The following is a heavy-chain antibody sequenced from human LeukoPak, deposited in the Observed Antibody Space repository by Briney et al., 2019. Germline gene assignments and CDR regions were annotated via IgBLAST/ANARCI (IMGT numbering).Heavy chain of an antibody. CDR3: APRVVGSAPFDY. CDR1: GFTFSTYA. CDR2: ISGSTGRT. D-gene: IGHD2-15*01. J-gene: IGHJ4*02. Sequence: GGSLRLSCAASGFTFSTYAMSWVRQAPGKGLEWVSAISGSTGRTYYADSVKGRFTISRDNSKNTLYLQMNNLRAEDTAVYYCAPRVVGSAPFDYWGQGTLVTVSS. V-gene: IGHV3-23*01.